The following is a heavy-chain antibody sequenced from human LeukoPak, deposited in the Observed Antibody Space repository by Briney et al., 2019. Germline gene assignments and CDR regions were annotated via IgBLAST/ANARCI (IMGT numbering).Heavy chain of an antibody. CDR3: ARGPEYYYDSSGYYYRGYNWFDP. J-gene: IGHJ5*02. D-gene: IGHD3-22*01. Sequence: SETLSLTCAVYGGSFSGYYWSWIRQPPGKGLEWIGEINHSGSTNYNPSLKSRVTISVDTSKNQFSLKLSSVTAADTAVYYCARGPEYYYDSSGYYYRGYNWFDPWGQGTLVTVSS. CDR1: GGSFSGYY. CDR2: INHSGST. V-gene: IGHV4-34*01.